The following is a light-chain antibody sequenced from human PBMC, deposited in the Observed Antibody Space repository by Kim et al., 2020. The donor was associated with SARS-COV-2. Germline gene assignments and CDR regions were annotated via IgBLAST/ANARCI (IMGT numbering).Light chain of an antibody. Sequence: IQMTQSPSSLSASVGDRVTITCQASQDISNYLSWYQQKPGKAPKLLIFDASNLERGVPSRFSGIGSGTDFTFTISSLQPEDSATYYCQQCEIFPLLTFGGGTKVDIK. J-gene: IGKJ4*01. CDR1: QDISNY. CDR3: QQCEIFPLLT. V-gene: IGKV1-33*01. CDR2: DAS.